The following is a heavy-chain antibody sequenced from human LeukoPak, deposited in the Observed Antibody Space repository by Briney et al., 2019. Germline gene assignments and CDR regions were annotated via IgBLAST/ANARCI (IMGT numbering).Heavy chain of an antibody. J-gene: IGHJ4*02. V-gene: IGHV1-2*02. CDR1: GYTFTDYY. CDR3: ARGREVAGTVAY. Sequence: GASVNVSCKASGYTFTDYYMHWVRQAPGQGLEWIGWINTISGGTNYAQKFQGRVTMTRDTSITTAYMELSRLTSDDTAVYYCARGREVAGTVAYWGQGTLVTVSS. D-gene: IGHD6-19*01. CDR2: INTISGGT.